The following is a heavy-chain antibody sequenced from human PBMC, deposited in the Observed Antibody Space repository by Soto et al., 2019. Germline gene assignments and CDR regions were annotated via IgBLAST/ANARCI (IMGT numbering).Heavy chain of an antibody. Sequence: EVQLVESGGDLVQQGGSLTLSCAASGFTFGTYSMTWVRQAPGKGLEWVAYIDSSVTTIYYADSVEGRFTISRDNAKNSLYLQMNSLRAEDTAVYYCARDAPYTNSWFPSYCMDVWGRGTTVTVSS. V-gene: IGHV3-48*01. CDR3: ARDAPYTNSWFPSYCMDV. D-gene: IGHD6-13*01. J-gene: IGHJ6*03. CDR2: IDSSVTTI. CDR1: GFTFGTYS.